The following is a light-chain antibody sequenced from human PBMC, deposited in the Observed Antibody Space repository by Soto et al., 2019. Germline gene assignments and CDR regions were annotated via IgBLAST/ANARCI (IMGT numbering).Light chain of an antibody. V-gene: IGKV3-11*01. CDR3: QQRSNWPPIT. CDR2: DAS. Sequence: EIVLTQSLATLSLSTGERATLSCRASQSFSSYLAWYQQKPGQAPRLLIYDASNRATGIPARFSGSGSGTDFTLTISSLEPEDFAVYNCQQRSNWPPITFGQGTRLEIK. CDR1: QSFSSY. J-gene: IGKJ5*01.